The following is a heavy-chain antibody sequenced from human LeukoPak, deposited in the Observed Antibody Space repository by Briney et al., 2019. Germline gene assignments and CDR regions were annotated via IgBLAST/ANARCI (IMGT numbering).Heavy chain of an antibody. CDR2: TYYRSQWYN. J-gene: IGHJ6*02. V-gene: IGHV6-1*01. Sequence: SQALSLTCTISGDSVSSNSAAWNWFRQSPSRGLEWLGRTYYRSQWYNDYALSVKSRITINPDTSKNQFSLQLNSVTPEDTAVYYCGRSYGGTYSYYGMDVWGQGTTVTVSS. CDR3: GRSYGGTYSYYGMDV. CDR1: GDSVSSNSAA. D-gene: IGHD4-23*01.